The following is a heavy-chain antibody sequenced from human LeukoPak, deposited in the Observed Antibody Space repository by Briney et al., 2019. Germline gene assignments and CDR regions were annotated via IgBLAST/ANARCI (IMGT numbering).Heavy chain of an antibody. CDR2: ISGSGGST. V-gene: IGHV3-23*01. J-gene: IGHJ4*02. Sequence: QPGGSLRLSCAASGFIFSSYAMSWVRQAPGKGLEWVSTISGSGGSTYYADSVKGQFTISRDNSKNTLYLQMNSLRAEDTAVYYCARGHGRFHYDILTGPPHWGQGTLVTVSS. CDR3: ARGHGRFHYDILTGPPH. D-gene: IGHD3-9*01. CDR1: GFIFSSYA.